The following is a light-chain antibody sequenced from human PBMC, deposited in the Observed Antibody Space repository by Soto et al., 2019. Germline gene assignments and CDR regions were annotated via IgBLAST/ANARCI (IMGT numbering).Light chain of an antibody. Sequence: EIVLTQSPGTLSLSPGEGATLSCRASQSVRSTYLAWYQQKPGQAPRILIYGASSRATGIPDRFSGSGSGTDFTLTISRLEPEDFAVYYCQQYDSSLRTFGQGTKV. CDR2: GAS. V-gene: IGKV3-20*01. J-gene: IGKJ1*01. CDR3: QQYDSSLRT. CDR1: QSVRSTY.